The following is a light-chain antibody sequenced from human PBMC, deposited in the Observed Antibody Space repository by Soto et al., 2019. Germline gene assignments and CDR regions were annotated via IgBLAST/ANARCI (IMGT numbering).Light chain of an antibody. Sequence: DIQMTQSPSSLSASVGDRISITCRASQGIRNYLAWYQQKPGKVPKVLIYAASTLQPGVPSRFSGSGSGTDFTLTINSLQPDDIATYYCQSYNTARPTFGQGTRLGIK. CDR1: QGIRNY. J-gene: IGKJ5*01. V-gene: IGKV1-27*01. CDR3: QSYNTARPT. CDR2: AAS.